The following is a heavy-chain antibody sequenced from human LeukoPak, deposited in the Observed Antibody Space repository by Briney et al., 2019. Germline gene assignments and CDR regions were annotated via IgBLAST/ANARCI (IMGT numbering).Heavy chain of an antibody. CDR1: GFTFSTYW. J-gene: IGHJ4*02. CDR3: ATDRDNSDWQKRFDS. V-gene: IGHV3-7*01. CDR2: INQDASEI. D-gene: IGHD2-21*02. Sequence: GGSLRLSCAVSGFTFSTYWMNWYHQAPGKGLEWVGNINQDASEINYVDSVRGRFTISRDNAKNSLHLQMNSLRAEDTAVYYCATDRDNSDWQKRFDSWGQGTLVTVSS.